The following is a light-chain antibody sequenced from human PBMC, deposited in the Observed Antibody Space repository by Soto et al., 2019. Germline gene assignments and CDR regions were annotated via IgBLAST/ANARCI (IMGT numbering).Light chain of an antibody. CDR1: SSDVGSYNL. CDR3: CSYAGSSTFVV. CDR2: ENN. Sequence: QSALTQPASVSESPGQSITISCTGTSSDVGSYNLVSWYQQHPGKAPKLMSYENNKRPSGISNRFSGSKSGSTASLTISGLQAEDEADYHCCSYAGSSTFVVFGGGTKLTVL. V-gene: IGLV2-23*02. J-gene: IGLJ2*01.